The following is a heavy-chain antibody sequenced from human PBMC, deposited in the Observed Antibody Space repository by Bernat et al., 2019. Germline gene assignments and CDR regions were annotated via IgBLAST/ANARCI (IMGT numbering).Heavy chain of an antibody. CDR1: GGSISSYY. J-gene: IGHJ3*02. CDR3: ARASIFGVVMNAFDI. D-gene: IGHD3-3*01. V-gene: IGHV4-59*01. Sequence: QVQLQESGPGLVKPSETLSLTCTVSGGSISSYYWSWIRQPPGKGLEWIGYIYYSGSTNYNPSLKSRVTISVDTSKNQFSLKLSSVTAADTAVYYCARASIFGVVMNAFDIWGQGTMVTVSS. CDR2: IYYSGST.